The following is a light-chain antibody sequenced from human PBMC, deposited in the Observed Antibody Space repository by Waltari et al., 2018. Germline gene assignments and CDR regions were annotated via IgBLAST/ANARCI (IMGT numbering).Light chain of an antibody. CDR2: DVS. CDR3: CSYIGIWL. J-gene: IGLJ3*02. CDR1: SSDVGDYKY. V-gene: IGLV2-11*01. Sequence: QSALTQPRSVSGSPGQSVAISCTGTSSDVGDYKYVSWYQQHPGKAPKLMIYDVSKRPSGVPDRFSGSKSGNTASLTISGLQVDDEADYYCCSYIGIWLFGGGTKLTVL.